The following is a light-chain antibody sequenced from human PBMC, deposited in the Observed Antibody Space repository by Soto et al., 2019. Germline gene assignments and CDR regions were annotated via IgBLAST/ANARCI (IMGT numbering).Light chain of an antibody. CDR1: QSVLYSSNNKNY. Sequence: DIVMTQSPDSLAVSLGERATINCKSSQSVLYSSNNKNYLAWYQQKPGQPPKLLIYWASTRESGVPDRFSGSGSGTDFTLTISSLQAEDVAVYYCQHMGTFGQGTKVDI. CDR2: WAS. V-gene: IGKV4-1*01. CDR3: QHMGT. J-gene: IGKJ1*01.